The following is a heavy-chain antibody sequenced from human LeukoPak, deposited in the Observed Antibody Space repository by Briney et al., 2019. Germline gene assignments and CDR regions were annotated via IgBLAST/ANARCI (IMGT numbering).Heavy chain of an antibody. J-gene: IGHJ4*02. V-gene: IGHV4-59*01. CDR1: GGSMSSYY. D-gene: IGHD6-13*01. CDR3: ARATSGIAAAGQLYFDY. Sequence: KPSETLSLTCTVPGGSMSSYYWSWIRQPPGKGLEWIGYIYYSGSTNYNPSLKSRVTISVDTSKNQFSLKLSSVTAADTAVYYCARATSGIAAAGQLYFDYWGQGTLVTVSS. CDR2: IYYSGST.